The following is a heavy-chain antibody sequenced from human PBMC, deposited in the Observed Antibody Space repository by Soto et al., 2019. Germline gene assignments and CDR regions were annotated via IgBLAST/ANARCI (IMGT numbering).Heavy chain of an antibody. CDR3: ARYPRLDC. CDR2: IYYSGST. CDR1: GGSISSYY. V-gene: IGHV4-59*08. Sequence: SETLSLTCTVSGGSISSYYWSWIRQPPGKGLVLIGYIYYSGSTNYNPSLKSRVTISVDTSKNQFSLQLSSVTAADTAVYFCARYPRLDCWGQGTLVTVSS. J-gene: IGHJ4*02.